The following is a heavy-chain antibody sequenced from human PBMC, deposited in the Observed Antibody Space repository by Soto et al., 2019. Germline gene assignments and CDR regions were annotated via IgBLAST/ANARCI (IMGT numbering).Heavy chain of an antibody. D-gene: IGHD2-21*02. CDR3: AREIVTAGGNNYFDP. J-gene: IGHJ5*02. V-gene: IGHV4-4*01. CDR1: GGTVASSHW. Sequence: LSLPCGVSGGTVASSHWWSWVRQSPGRGLEWIGNVYHTGDTNFNPSLQSRVTFSVDKSNNQFSLRLTSVTAADTAVYFCAREIVTAGGNNYFDPWGPGTLVTVSS. CDR2: VYHTGDT.